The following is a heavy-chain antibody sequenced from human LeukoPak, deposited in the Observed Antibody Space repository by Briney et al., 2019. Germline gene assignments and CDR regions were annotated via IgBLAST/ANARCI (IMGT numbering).Heavy chain of an antibody. CDR3: ARVRIVVALNDGVEM. D-gene: IGHD3-22*01. CDR2: ITYEGSTQ. V-gene: IGHV3-30*03. Sequence: HPGGSLRLSCAASGFTFSSYWMSWVRQAPGKGLEWVAAITYEGSTQYYADSVKGRFTISRDNSETTLYLHMSSLRTDDTAVYYCARVRIVVALNDGVEMWGQGTMVTVSS. J-gene: IGHJ3*02. CDR1: GFTFSSYW.